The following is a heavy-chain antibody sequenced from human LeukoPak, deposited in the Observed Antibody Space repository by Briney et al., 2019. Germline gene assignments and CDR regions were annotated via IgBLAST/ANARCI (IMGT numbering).Heavy chain of an antibody. Sequence: ASVKVSCKASGFTFPAYHMHWVRPAPGQGLEWMGWINPNSGGTNYAQRFQGRVTMTRDTSISTAYMELSGLRSDDTAVYYCARGTWASYFDYWGQGTLVTVSS. D-gene: IGHD7-27*01. CDR1: GFTFPAYH. CDR2: INPNSGGT. V-gene: IGHV1-2*02. CDR3: ARGTWASYFDY. J-gene: IGHJ4*02.